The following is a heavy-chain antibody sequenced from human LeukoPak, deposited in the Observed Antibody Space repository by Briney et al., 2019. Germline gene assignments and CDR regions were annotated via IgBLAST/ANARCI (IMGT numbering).Heavy chain of an antibody. V-gene: IGHV4-31*03. D-gene: IGHD1-20*01. CDR1: GGSISSGGYY. Sequence: SQTLSLTCTVSGGSISSGGYYWSWIRQHPGKGLEWIGYIYYSGSTYYNPSLKSRVTISVDTSKNQFSLKQSSVTAADTAVYYCARAGITGMWYWGQGTLVTVPS. CDR2: IYYSGST. J-gene: IGHJ4*02. CDR3: ARAGITGMWY.